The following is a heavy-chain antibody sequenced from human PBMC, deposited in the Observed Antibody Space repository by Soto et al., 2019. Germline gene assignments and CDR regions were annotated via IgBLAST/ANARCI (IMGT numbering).Heavy chain of an antibody. J-gene: IGHJ4*02. Sequence: QVQLQESGPGVVRSSETLTLTCSVSGDSITTGGFYWSWARLLPGKGLQWLGYIYSTGAAYYNPALQSRVTISLDTSENQFSLKMTSLTAADSAVYYCASGTFSSISFDFWGPGRLVTVS. D-gene: IGHD6-13*01. CDR1: GDSITTGGFY. V-gene: IGHV4-31*03. CDR2: IYSTGAA. CDR3: ASGTFSSISFDF.